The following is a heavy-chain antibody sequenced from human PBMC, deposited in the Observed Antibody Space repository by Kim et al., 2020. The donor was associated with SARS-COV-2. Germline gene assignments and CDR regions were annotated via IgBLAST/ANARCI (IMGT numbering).Heavy chain of an antibody. CDR2: IKKRTDAGTT. V-gene: IGHV3-15*01. CDR1: GFTFSNTW. D-gene: IGHD3-10*01. CDR3: ATGLGEGSR. Sequence: GGSLRLSCAASGFTFSNTWMTWVRQAPGKGLEWVGRIKKRTDAGTTDYAAPVKGRFTISRDDSKNTLYLQMNSLKIEDTGVYYCATGLGEGSRWGQGTLVTVSS. J-gene: IGHJ4*02.